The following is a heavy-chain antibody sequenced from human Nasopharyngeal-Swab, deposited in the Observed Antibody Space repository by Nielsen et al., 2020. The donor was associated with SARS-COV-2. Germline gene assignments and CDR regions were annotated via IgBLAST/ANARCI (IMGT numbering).Heavy chain of an antibody. CDR1: GFTFSSYG. V-gene: IGHV3-30*18. CDR3: AKNSGYDSFDY. D-gene: IGHD5-12*01. J-gene: IGHJ4*02. CDR2: ISYDGSNK. Sequence: GGSLRLSCAASGFTFSSYGTHWVRQAPGKGLEWVAVISYDGSNKYYADSVKGRFTISRDNSKNTLYLQMNSLRAEGTAVYYCAKNSGYDSFDYWGQGTLVTVSS.